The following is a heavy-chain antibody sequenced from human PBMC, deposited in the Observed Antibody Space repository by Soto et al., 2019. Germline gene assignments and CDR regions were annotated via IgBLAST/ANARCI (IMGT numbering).Heavy chain of an antibody. D-gene: IGHD1-26*01. CDR2: ISSSSSTI. J-gene: IGHJ4*02. CDR3: ARDPGWEPGAIDSAFDY. Sequence: GGSLRLSCAASGFTFSSYSMNWVRQAPGKGLEWVSYISSSSSTIYYADSVKGRFTISRDNAKNSLYLQMNSLRDEDTAVYYCARDPGWEPGAIDSAFDYWGQGTLVTVSS. V-gene: IGHV3-48*02. CDR1: GFTFSSYS.